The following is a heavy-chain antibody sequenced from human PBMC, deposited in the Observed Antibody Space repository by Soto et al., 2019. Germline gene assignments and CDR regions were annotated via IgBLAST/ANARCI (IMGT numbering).Heavy chain of an antibody. CDR1: GYTFSRDW. CDR3: ARDQGFRVVINSNWFDP. V-gene: IGHV1-18*01. D-gene: IGHD2-21*01. Sequence: ASVKVSCKASGYTFSRDWIRWVRQAPGQGLEWMGWISAYNGNTNSAEKLRGRLTMTTDASTTTAYMELRSLRSDDTAIYYCARDQGFRVVINSNWFDPWGQGTLVTVSS. J-gene: IGHJ5*02. CDR2: ISAYNGNT.